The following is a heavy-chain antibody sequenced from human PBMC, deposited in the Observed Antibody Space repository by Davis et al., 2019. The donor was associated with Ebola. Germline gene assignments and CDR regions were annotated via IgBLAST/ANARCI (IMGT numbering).Heavy chain of an antibody. V-gene: IGHV3-23*01. D-gene: IGHD6-19*01. Sequence: GGSLRLSCAASGFTFSSYAMSWVRQAPGKGLEWVSAISGSGGSTYYADSVKGRFTISRDNSKNTLYLQMNSLRAEDTAVYYCAKDLLYSSGWYSPRGGMDVWGKGTTVTVSS. CDR3: AKDLLYSSGWYSPRGGMDV. CDR2: ISGSGGST. J-gene: IGHJ6*04. CDR1: GFTFSSYA.